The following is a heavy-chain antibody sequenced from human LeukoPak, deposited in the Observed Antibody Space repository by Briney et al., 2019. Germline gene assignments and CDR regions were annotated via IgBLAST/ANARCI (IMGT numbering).Heavy chain of an antibody. J-gene: IGHJ5*02. CDR2: IYHNGRT. Sequence: SETLSLTCTVSGASFSNDYWSWVRQAPGKGLEWIGYIYHNGRTNYNPSLKSRVTISVDTSKNQFSLKLSSVTAADTAVYYCARDKEGTGWFDPWGQGTLVTVSS. CDR1: GASFSNDY. V-gene: IGHV4-59*01. D-gene: IGHD1-1*01. CDR3: ARDKEGTGWFDP.